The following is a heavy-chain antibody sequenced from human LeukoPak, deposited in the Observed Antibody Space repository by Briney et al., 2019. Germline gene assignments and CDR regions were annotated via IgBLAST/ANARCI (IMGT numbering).Heavy chain of an antibody. Sequence: SETLSLTCTVSGGSISSGGYYWSWIRQPPGKGLEWIGYIYHSGSTYYNPSLKSRVTISVDRSKNQFSLKLSSVTAADTAVYYCARGYGSGSPHLIYWGQGTLVTVSS. D-gene: IGHD3-10*01. J-gene: IGHJ4*02. CDR2: IYHSGST. CDR1: GGSISSGGYY. CDR3: ARGYGSGSPHLIY. V-gene: IGHV4-30-2*01.